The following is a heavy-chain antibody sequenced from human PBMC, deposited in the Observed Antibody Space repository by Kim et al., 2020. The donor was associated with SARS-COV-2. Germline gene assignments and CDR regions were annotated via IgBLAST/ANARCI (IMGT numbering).Heavy chain of an antibody. CDR3: VKTHKPGGSYYFDY. J-gene: IGHJ4*02. D-gene: IGHD1-26*01. V-gene: IGHV3-64D*09. Sequence: ADSVKGRITICRDNSKNTLYLKMSSRRAEDTAVYYCVKTHKPGGSYYFDYWGQGTLVTVSS.